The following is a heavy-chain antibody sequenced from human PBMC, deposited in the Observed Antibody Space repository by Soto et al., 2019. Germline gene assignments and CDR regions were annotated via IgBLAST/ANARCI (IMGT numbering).Heavy chain of an antibody. CDR3: ARHAGIYEFWNPYYYYYMDI. CDR1: GGSISSSSYY. J-gene: IGHJ6*03. D-gene: IGHD3-3*01. V-gene: IGHV4-39*01. CDR2: IYYSGST. Sequence: QLQLQESGPGLVKPSETLSLTCTVSGGSISSSSYYWGWIRQPPGKGLEWIGSIYYSGSTYYNPSLKSRVTTSVVTSKNQFSLKLSAFTAADTSVYYCARHAGIYEFWNPYYYYYMDIWGKGSTVTVS.